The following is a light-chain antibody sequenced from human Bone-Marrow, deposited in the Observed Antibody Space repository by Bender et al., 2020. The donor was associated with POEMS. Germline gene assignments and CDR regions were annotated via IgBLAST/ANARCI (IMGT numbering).Light chain of an antibody. CDR1: TSDFGTYNL. CDR2: EDR. CDR3: CSYAGKNTWA. V-gene: IGLV2-23*01. J-gene: IGLJ3*02. Sequence: QSALTQPASVSGSPGQSITLFCSGATSDFGTYNLVSWYQQYPGKAPKLIIFEDRRRPSGVSTRFTGSKSGNTASLTISGLQGEDEAAYYCCSYAGKNTWAFGGGTQVTVL.